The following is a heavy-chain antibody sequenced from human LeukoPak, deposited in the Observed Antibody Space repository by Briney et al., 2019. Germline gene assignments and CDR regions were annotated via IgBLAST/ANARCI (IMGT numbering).Heavy chain of an antibody. Sequence: GGSLRLSCAASGFTFSSYEMNCVRQAPGKGLEWGSYISSSGSTIYYADSVKGRFTISRDNAKNSLYLQMNSLRAEDTAVYYCASATDVLLWFGEFDYWGQGTLVTVSS. J-gene: IGHJ4*02. CDR3: ASATDVLLWFGEFDY. CDR1: GFTFSSYE. CDR2: ISSSGSTI. V-gene: IGHV3-48*03. D-gene: IGHD3-10*01.